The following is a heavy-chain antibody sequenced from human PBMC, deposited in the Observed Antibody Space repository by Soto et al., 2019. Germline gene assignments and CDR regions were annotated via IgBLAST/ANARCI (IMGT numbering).Heavy chain of an antibody. CDR3: AREGYCSSTSCYVGRYYYSYGMDV. J-gene: IGHJ6*02. D-gene: IGHD2-2*01. CDR2: INPSGGST. CDR1: GYTFTSYY. Sequence: ASVKVSCKASGYTFTSYYMHWVRQAPGRGLEWMGIINPSGGSTSYAQKFQGRVTMTRDTSTSTVYMELSSLRSEDTAVYYCAREGYCSSTSCYVGRYYYSYGMDVWGRGTTVTVSS. V-gene: IGHV1-46*03.